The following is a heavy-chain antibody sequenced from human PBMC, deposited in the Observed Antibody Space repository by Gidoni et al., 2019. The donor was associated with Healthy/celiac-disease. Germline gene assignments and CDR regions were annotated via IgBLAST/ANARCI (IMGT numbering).Heavy chain of an antibody. CDR3: TTDYLSAFGGVIPPNGD. J-gene: IGHJ4*02. V-gene: IGHV3-15*01. Sequence: EVQLVESGGGLVKPGGSLRLSCAASGFTFSNDWMSWVRQAPGKVLEWVGRIKSKTDGGTTGYAAPVKGRFTISRDDSKNTLYLQMNSLKTEDTAVYYCTTDYLSAFGGVIPPNGDWGQGTLVTVSS. CDR2: IKSKTDGGTT. CDR1: GFTFSNDW. D-gene: IGHD3-16*02.